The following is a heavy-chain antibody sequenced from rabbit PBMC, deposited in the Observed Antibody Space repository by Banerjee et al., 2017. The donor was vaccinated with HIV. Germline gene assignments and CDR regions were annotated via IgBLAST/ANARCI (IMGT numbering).Heavy chain of an antibody. Sequence: QQLVESGGGLVKPGASLTLTCTASGFSFSSSYDMCWVRQAPGKGLEWIGCTYASSGTYSCYASWAKGRFTISKTSSTTVTLQMTSLTVADTATYFCARDLAAVTGWNFNLWGQGTLVTVS. CDR2: TYASSGTYS. D-gene: IGHD7-1*01. J-gene: IGHJ4*01. CDR1: GFSFSSSYD. CDR3: ARDLAAVTGWNFNL. V-gene: IGHV1S40*01.